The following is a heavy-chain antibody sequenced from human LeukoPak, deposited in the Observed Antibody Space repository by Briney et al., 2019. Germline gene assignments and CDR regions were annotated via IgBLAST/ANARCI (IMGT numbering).Heavy chain of an antibody. V-gene: IGHV4-31*03. CDR3: ARGEVYSSPSN. Sequence: SETLSLTCTVSGGSISSGGYYWTWIREHPGKGLEWIGYIYYSGRTYYNPSLESRVIISVDTSKNHFSLKLSSVTAADTAVYYCARGEVYSSPSNWGQGTLVTVSS. D-gene: IGHD6-19*01. CDR2: IYYSGRT. CDR1: GGSISSGGYY. J-gene: IGHJ4*02.